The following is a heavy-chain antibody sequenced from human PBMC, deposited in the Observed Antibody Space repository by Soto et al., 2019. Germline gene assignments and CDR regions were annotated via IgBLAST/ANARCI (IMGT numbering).Heavy chain of an antibody. J-gene: IGHJ4*02. V-gene: IGHV4-59*02. CDR2: ICYRGST. Sequence: QVQLQESGPGLVKPSETLSLTCTVSGGSVSGYYWSWIRQPPGKGLERIGDICYRGSTNCNPSLKGRITMSIDTSTNQFYLRLSSVTAADTAIYFCAKYRRTDAEGYTFDYWGQGALVTVSS. CDR1: GGSVSGYY. CDR3: AKYRRTDAEGYTFDY. D-gene: IGHD2-15*01.